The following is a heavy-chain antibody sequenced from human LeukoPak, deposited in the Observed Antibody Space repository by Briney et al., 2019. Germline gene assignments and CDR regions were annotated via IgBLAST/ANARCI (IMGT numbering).Heavy chain of an antibody. Sequence: GGSLRLSCAASGFTFSSYWMSWVRQAPGKGLEWVANIKRDGSEKYYVDSVKGRFTISRDNAKNSLYLQMNSLRAEDTAVYYCARDLTRATYQLLPNWFDPWGQGTLVTVSS. CDR3: ARDLTRATYQLLPNWFDP. D-gene: IGHD2-2*01. CDR2: IKRDGSEK. V-gene: IGHV3-7*01. J-gene: IGHJ5*02. CDR1: GFTFSSYW.